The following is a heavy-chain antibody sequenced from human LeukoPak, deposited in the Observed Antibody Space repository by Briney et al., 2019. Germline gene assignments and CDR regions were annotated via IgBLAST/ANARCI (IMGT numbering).Heavy chain of an antibody. V-gene: IGHV4-30-2*01. J-gene: IGHJ4*02. D-gene: IGHD2-2*01. CDR1: GGSISSGGYS. CDR3: ARTQVVVPASTSATSDY. Sequence: SSETLSLTCAVSGGSISSGGYSWSWIRQPPGKGLEWIGYIYHSGSTNYNPSLKSRVTISVDTSKNQFSLKLSSVTAADTAVYYCARTQVVVPASTSATSDYWGQGTLVTVSS. CDR2: IYHSGST.